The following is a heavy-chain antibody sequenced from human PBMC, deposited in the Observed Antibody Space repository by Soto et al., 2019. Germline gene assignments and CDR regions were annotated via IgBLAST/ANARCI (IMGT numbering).Heavy chain of an antibody. Sequence: SETLSLTCTVSGGSISSYYWSWIRQPPGKGLEWIGYIYYSGSTNYNPSLKSRVTISVDTSKNQFSLKLSSVTAADTAVYYCARDNLIAVAGTPYYFDYWGQGTLVTVSS. V-gene: IGHV4-59*12. CDR2: IYYSGST. CDR3: ARDNLIAVAGTPYYFDY. J-gene: IGHJ4*02. D-gene: IGHD6-19*01. CDR1: GGSISSYY.